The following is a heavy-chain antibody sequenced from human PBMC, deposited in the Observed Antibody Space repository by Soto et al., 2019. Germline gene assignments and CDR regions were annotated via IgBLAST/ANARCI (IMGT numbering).Heavy chain of an antibody. CDR2: IYYSGST. Sequence: SETLSLTCTVSGGSISSGDYYWSWIRQPPGKGLEWIGYIYYSGSTYYNPSLKSRVTISVDTSKNQFSLKLSSVTAADTAVYYCAGASPPGYCSGGSCYSRGGKYYYYGMDGWGQGTTVTVSS. CDR1: GGSISSGDYY. V-gene: IGHV4-30-4*01. CDR3: AGASPPGYCSGGSCYSRGGKYYYYGMDG. J-gene: IGHJ6*02. D-gene: IGHD2-15*01.